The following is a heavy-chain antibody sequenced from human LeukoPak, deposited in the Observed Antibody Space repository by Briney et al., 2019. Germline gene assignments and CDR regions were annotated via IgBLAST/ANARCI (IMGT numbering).Heavy chain of an antibody. D-gene: IGHD3-10*01. V-gene: IGHV3-30*03. J-gene: IGHJ4*02. CDR3: ARAAPVRGVTFFDY. CDR1: GFTFSSYG. CDR2: ISYDGSNK. Sequence: GGSLRLSCAASGFTFSSYGMHWVRQAPGKGLEWVAVISYDGSNKYYADSVKGRFTVSRDPSKNSLYLQMNNLRGEDTAVYYCARAAPVRGVTFFDYWGQGTLITVSS.